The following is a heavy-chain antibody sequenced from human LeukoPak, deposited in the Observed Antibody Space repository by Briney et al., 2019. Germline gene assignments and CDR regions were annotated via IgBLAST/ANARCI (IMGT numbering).Heavy chain of an antibody. V-gene: IGHV3-7*05. D-gene: IGHD1-26*01. J-gene: IGHJ4*02. Sequence: GGSLRLSCTASGLTFSYFWMSWVRQAPGKGLEWVANINLDGTERHYVDSVKGRFTISRDNARKSLYLQMNSLRDEDTAVYYCARDNAGATPFVYWGQGTLVTVSS. CDR3: ARDNAGATPFVY. CDR1: GLTFSYFW. CDR2: INLDGTER.